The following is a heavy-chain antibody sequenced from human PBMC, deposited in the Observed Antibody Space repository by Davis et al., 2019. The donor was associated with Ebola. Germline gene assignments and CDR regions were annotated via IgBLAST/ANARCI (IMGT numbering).Heavy chain of an antibody. V-gene: IGHV4-30-4*01. D-gene: IGHD6-13*01. CDR2: IYYSGST. Sequence: LRLSCTVSGGSISSGDYYWSWIRQPPGKGLEWIGYIYYSGSTYYNPSLKSRVTISVDTSKNQFSLKLSSVTAADTAVYYCARDSSAAGYYYYGMDVWGQGTTVTVSS. CDR3: ARDSSAAGYYYYGMDV. J-gene: IGHJ6*02. CDR1: GGSISSGDYY.